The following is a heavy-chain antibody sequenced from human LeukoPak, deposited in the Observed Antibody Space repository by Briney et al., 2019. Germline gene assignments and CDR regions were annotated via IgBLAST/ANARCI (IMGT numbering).Heavy chain of an antibody. Sequence: ASVTVSCKASGYTFSNYYVHWVRQAPGQGLEWMGIIKPSGGGTSYALKFQGRVTLTRDTSTSTAYMELSSLRSEDTAVYYCARDHFDSSGYHYLLGYFEHWGQGTLVTVSS. CDR3: ARDHFDSSGYHYLLGYFEH. J-gene: IGHJ1*01. CDR2: IKPSGGGT. CDR1: GYTFSNYY. D-gene: IGHD3-22*01. V-gene: IGHV1-46*01.